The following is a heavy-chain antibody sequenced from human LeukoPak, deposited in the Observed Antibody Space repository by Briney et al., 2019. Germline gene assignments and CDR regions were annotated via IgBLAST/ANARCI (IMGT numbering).Heavy chain of an antibody. J-gene: IGHJ4*02. Sequence: GGSLRLSCAASGFIFSSYWMHWVRQAPGKGLVWVSRHNSDGGTTDYADSVKGRFTISRDNAKNTLYLQMNNLRVEDTAVYYCATDYGDYYFDYWGRGTLVTVSS. CDR2: HNSDGGTT. D-gene: IGHD4-17*01. V-gene: IGHV3-74*01. CDR3: ATDYGDYYFDY. CDR1: GFIFSSYW.